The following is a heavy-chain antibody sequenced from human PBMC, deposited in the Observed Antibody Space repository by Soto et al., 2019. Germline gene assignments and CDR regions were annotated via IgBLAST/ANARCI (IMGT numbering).Heavy chain of an antibody. CDR3: AKRDSSSWPPFDY. V-gene: IGHV3-23*01. D-gene: IGHD6-6*01. CDR1: GFTFSIYA. Sequence: GGSLRLSCAASGFTFSIYAMSWVRQAPGKGLEWVSTITGRGGSTYYADSVKGRFTISRDSSTNTLYLQMNSLRAEDTAVYYCAKRDSSSWPPFDYWGQGTLVTVSS. J-gene: IGHJ4*02. CDR2: ITGRGGST.